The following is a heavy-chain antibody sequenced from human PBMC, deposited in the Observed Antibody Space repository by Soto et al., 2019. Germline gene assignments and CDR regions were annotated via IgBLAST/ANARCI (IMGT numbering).Heavy chain of an antibody. Sequence: VQLLESGGGLVQPGGSLRLSCAASGFTFNNYAMSWVRQAPGKGLEWVSAISANGQGIYYADSVKGRFIISRDNSKNTVFLHMDSLTAEDTAVYYCAKDRDYPRDYFHYWGQGTLVTVSS. V-gene: IGHV3-23*01. CDR2: ISANGQGI. CDR1: GFTFNNYA. CDR3: AKDRDYPRDYFHY. D-gene: IGHD3-10*01. J-gene: IGHJ4*02.